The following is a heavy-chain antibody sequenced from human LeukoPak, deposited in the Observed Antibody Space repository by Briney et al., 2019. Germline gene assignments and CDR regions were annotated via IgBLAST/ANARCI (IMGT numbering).Heavy chain of an antibody. V-gene: IGHV4-38-2*02. CDR3: ARGYGSGYDLSHFDY. Sequence: PSETLSLTCTVSGYSISSGYYWGWIRQPPGKGLEWIGSIYHSGSTYYNPSLKSRVTISVDTSKNQFSLKLSSVTAADTAVYYCARGYGSGYDLSHFDYWGQGTLVTVSS. J-gene: IGHJ4*02. CDR1: GYSISSGYY. CDR2: IYHSGST. D-gene: IGHD5-12*01.